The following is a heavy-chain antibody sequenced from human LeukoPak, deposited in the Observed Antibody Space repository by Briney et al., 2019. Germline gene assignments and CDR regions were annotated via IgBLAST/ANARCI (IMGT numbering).Heavy chain of an antibody. CDR3: AAVPNANAWYWDDAFDI. CDR1: GFTFTTSA. Sequence: SVKVSCKASGFTFTTSAVQWVRPARGQRLEWIGRIVVGSGNTDHAQKFQGRLTITRDISTSTAYMELSSLTSDDTAVYYCAAVPNANAWYWDDAFDIWGQGTMVTVSS. V-gene: IGHV1-58*01. J-gene: IGHJ3*02. D-gene: IGHD2-8*02. CDR2: IVVGSGNT.